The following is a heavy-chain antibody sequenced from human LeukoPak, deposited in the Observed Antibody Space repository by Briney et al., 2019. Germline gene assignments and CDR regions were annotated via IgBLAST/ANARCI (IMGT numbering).Heavy chain of an antibody. CDR1: GLIFRNYG. D-gene: IGHD7-27*01. CDR2: ISPRGGGT. J-gene: IGHJ4*02. Sequence: PGGSLRLSCAASGLIFRNYGMNWVRQAPGKGLEWVSGISPRGGGTYYADSVKGRFTISRDDSKSTLSLQMNSLRVEDTAVYYCARDLAWGAFDYWGQGTLVSVSS. V-gene: IGHV3-23*01. CDR3: ARDLAWGAFDY.